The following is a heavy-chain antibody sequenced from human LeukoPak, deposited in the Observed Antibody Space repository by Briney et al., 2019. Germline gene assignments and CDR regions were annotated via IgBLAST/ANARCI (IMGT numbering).Heavy chain of an antibody. Sequence: GGSLRLSCAASGFSFSSFSMNWVRQAPGKGLEWVSSISSSSGYKYYADSMKGRFTVSRDSAKNSLYLQMNSLRVEDTAVYFCAREGLAAAGLDYWGQGTLVTVSS. J-gene: IGHJ4*02. V-gene: IGHV3-21*01. CDR1: GFSFSSFS. CDR2: ISSSSGYK. CDR3: AREGLAAAGLDY. D-gene: IGHD6-13*01.